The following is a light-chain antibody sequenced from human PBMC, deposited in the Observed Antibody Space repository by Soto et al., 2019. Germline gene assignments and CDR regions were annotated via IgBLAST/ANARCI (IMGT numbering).Light chain of an antibody. CDR2: EVS. CDR1: SSDIGGYNY. CDR3: SSYTSSSTLVV. J-gene: IGLJ2*01. Sequence: QSALTQPASVSGSPGQSITISCTGTSSDIGGYNYVSWYQQHPGKAPKLMIYEVSNRPSGVSNRFSGSKSGNTASLTISGLQAEDEDDYYCSSYTSSSTLVVFGRGTKLTVL. V-gene: IGLV2-14*01.